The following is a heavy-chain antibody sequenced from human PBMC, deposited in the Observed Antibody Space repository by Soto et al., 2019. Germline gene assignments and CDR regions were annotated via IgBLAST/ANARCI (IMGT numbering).Heavy chain of an antibody. CDR1: GGSISGGGYS. Sequence: SETLSLTCAVSGGSISGGGYSWSWIRQPPGKGLEWIGYIYHSGSTYYNPSLKSRVTISVDRSKNQFSLKLRSVTAADTAVYYCARVMGNGDYLFDYWGQGTLVTVSS. D-gene: IGHD4-17*01. CDR2: IYHSGST. V-gene: IGHV4-30-2*01. CDR3: ARVMGNGDYLFDY. J-gene: IGHJ4*02.